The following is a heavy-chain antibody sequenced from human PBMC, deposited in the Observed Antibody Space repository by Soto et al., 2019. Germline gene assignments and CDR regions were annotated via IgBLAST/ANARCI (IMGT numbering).Heavy chain of an antibody. D-gene: IGHD6-13*01. Sequence: EVQLLESGGGLVQPGGSLRLSCAASGFTFSNYAMTWVRQAPGKGLEWVSGISGSGTRTFYADSVKGRFTISRDKSKNTLYLETSRLRHEDTDVYYCERVSHSSGWSANDHWGQGTLVTVPS. CDR3: ERVSHSSGWSANDH. J-gene: IGHJ4*02. CDR2: ISGSGTRT. CDR1: GFTFSNYA. V-gene: IGHV3-23*01.